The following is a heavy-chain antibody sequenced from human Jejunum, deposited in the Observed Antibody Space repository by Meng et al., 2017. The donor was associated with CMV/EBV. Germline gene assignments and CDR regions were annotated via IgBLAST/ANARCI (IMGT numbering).Heavy chain of an antibody. Sequence: QVYLVQSGAEVKKPGASVQVSCKSSDYTFTGYGVSWVRQAPGQGLEWMAWLGAHDYDTSHAPKFQGRVTVTADRPTATAYMELRSLRSDDTAVYYCARGTPGRSYSDHWGQGTLVTVSS. CDR3: ARGTPGRSYSDH. V-gene: IGHV1-18*01. J-gene: IGHJ4*02. CDR2: LGAHDYDT. CDR1: DYTFTGYG. D-gene: IGHD3-10*01.